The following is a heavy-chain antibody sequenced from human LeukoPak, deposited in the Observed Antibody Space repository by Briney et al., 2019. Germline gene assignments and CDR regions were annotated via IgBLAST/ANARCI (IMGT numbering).Heavy chain of an antibody. Sequence: GGSLRLSCAASGFTFSSYGMHWVRQAPGKGLEWVAVIWYDGSNKYYADSVKGRFTISRDNSKNTLYLQMNSLRAEDTAVYYCARVLNQVTTFGSSGYYDSGAFDVWGQGTMVTVSS. D-gene: IGHD3-22*01. V-gene: IGHV3-33*01. CDR3: ARVLNQVTTFGSSGYYDSGAFDV. CDR2: IWYDGSNK. CDR1: GFTFSSYG. J-gene: IGHJ3*01.